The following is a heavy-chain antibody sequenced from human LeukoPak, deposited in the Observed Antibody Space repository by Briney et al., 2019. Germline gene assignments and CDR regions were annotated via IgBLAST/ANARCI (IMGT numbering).Heavy chain of an antibody. V-gene: IGHV1-8*01. CDR1: GYTFTSYD. Sequence: ASVTVSCKASGYTFTSYDINWVRQATGQGLEWMGWMNPNSGNTGYAQKSQGRVTMTRNTSISTAYMELSSLRSEDTAVYYCARSDRGSWFYYYYYYMDVWGKGTTVTVSS. J-gene: IGHJ6*03. CDR2: MNPNSGNT. D-gene: IGHD6-13*01. CDR3: ARSDRGSWFYYYYYYMDV.